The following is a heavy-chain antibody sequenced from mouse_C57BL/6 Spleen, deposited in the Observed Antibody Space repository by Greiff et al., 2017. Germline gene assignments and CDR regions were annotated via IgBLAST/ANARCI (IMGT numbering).Heavy chain of an antibody. CDR3: ARERGNGRRYGFAY. CDR2: IYPRSGNT. V-gene: IGHV1-81*01. J-gene: IGHJ3*01. Sequence: QVQLKESGAELARPGASVKLSCKASGYTFTSYGISWVKQRTGQGLEWIGEIYPRSGNTYYNEKFKGKATLTADKSSSTAYMELRSLTSEDSAVYFCARERGNGRRYGFAYWGQGTLVTVSA. D-gene: IGHD1-1*01. CDR1: GYTFTSYG.